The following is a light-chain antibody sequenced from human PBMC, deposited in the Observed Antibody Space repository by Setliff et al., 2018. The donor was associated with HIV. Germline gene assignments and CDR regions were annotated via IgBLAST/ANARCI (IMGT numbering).Light chain of an antibody. Sequence: ETVMTQSPATLSVSPGETATLSCRASQSVSSNLAWYQQKPGQAPRLLIYDASARATGIPARFSGSRSGTEFTLTISSLQSEDFAVYYCQHYNNWRRTFGQGTKVDIK. V-gene: IGKV3-15*01. CDR2: DAS. J-gene: IGKJ2*01. CDR1: QSVSSN. CDR3: QHYNNWRRT.